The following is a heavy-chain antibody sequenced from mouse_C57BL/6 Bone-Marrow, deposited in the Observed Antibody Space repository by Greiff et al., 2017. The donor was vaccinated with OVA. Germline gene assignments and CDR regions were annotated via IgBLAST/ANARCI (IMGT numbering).Heavy chain of an antibody. J-gene: IGHJ1*03. V-gene: IGHV1-26*01. CDR2: INPNNGGT. CDR1: GYTFTDYY. Sequence: EVQLQQSGPELVKPGASVKISCKASGYTFTDYYMNWVKQSHGKSLEWIGDINPNNGGTSYNQKFKGKATLTVDKSSSTAYMELRSLTSEDSAVYYCARLAYYGSSYWYFDVWGTGTTVTVSS. D-gene: IGHD1-1*01. CDR3: ARLAYYGSSYWYFDV.